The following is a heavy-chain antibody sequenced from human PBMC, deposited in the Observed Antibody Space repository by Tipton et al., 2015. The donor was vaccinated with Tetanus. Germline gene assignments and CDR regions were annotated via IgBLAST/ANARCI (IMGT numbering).Heavy chain of an antibody. V-gene: IGHV4-61*08. D-gene: IGHD6-19*01. Sequence: TLSLTCTVSGGSISSGGFYWTWIRQHPGKGLEWIGYVHYSGSTNYSPSLRSRVTLSVDTSKNQFSLKLSSVTAADTAVYYCARIGWLQQNKPAFDIWGQGTVVTVSS. CDR1: GGSISSGGFY. J-gene: IGHJ3*02. CDR2: VHYSGST. CDR3: ARIGWLQQNKPAFDI.